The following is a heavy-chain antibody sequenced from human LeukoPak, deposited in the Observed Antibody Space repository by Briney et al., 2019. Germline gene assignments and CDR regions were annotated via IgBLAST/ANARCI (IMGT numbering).Heavy chain of an antibody. CDR1: GLSFSSDA. CDR2: ISYDGSNK. CDR3: ARDQLAAAGTYYMDV. J-gene: IGHJ6*03. Sequence: GGSLRLSCAASGLSFSSDAMHWVRQAPGKGLEWVAVISYDGSNKYYADSVKGRFTISRDNSKNTLYLQMNSLRAGDTAVYYCARDQLAAAGTYYMDVWGKGTTVTVSS. D-gene: IGHD6-13*01. V-gene: IGHV3-30-3*01.